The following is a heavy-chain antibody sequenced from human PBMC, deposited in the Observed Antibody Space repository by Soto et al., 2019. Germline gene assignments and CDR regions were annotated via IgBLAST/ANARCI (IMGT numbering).Heavy chain of an antibody. CDR2: IWYDGSNK. D-gene: IGHD2-15*01. V-gene: IGHV3-33*01. CDR3: ARSGGSPYYYGMDV. Sequence: QVQLVESGGGVVQPGRSLRLSCAASGFTFSSYGRHWVRQAPGKGLEWVAVIWYDGSNKYYADSVKGRFTISRDNSKNTLYLQMNSLRAEDTAVYYCARSGGSPYYYGMDVWGQGTTVTVSS. J-gene: IGHJ6*02. CDR1: GFTFSSYG.